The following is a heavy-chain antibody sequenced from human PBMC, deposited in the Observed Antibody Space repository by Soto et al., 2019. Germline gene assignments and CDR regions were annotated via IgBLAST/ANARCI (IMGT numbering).Heavy chain of an antibody. Sequence: AASVKVSCKASGYTFTFYGISWERATSGQGLEWMGWISAYNGNTNYAQKLQGRVTMTTDTSTSTAYMELSRLRSDDTAVYYCARGLVVVVAATRNWFDPWGQGTLVTVSS. CDR1: GYTFTFYG. CDR3: ARGLVVVVAATRNWFDP. J-gene: IGHJ5*02. D-gene: IGHD2-15*01. CDR2: ISAYNGNT. V-gene: IGHV1-18*04.